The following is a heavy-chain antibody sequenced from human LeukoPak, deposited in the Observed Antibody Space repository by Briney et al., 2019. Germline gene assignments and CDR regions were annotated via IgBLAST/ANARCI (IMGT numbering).Heavy chain of an antibody. CDR2: IKQDGSEK. CDR1: EFTFRSYS. J-gene: IGHJ4*02. CDR3: AKDFSGWAVAGTYVDY. Sequence: GGSLRLSCAGSEFTFRSYSMHWVRQAPGKGLEWVANIKQDGSEKYYVDSVKGRFTISRDNSKNTLYLQMNSLRAEDTAVYYCAKDFSGWAVAGTYVDYWGQGTLVTVSS. D-gene: IGHD6-19*01. V-gene: IGHV3-7*01.